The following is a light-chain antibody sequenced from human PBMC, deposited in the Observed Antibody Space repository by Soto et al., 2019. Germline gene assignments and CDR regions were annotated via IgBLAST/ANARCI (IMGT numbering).Light chain of an antibody. CDR3: GSYTSTSTPYV. J-gene: IGLJ1*01. V-gene: IGLV2-14*01. CDR1: SSDVGGYKY. CDR2: DVT. Sequence: QSVLTQPASVSGSPGQSITISSTGTSSDVGGYKYVSWYQQYPGKAPKLIIYDVTYRPSGVSNRFSGSKSDNTASLTISGLQADDEADYYCGSYTSTSTPYVFGTGTKLTVL.